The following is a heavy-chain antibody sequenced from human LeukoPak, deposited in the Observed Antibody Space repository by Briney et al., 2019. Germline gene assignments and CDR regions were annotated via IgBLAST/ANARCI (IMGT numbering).Heavy chain of an antibody. CDR2: ISHSGYTI. J-gene: IGHJ4*02. V-gene: IGHV3-48*03. Sequence: GGSPRLSCAASGFTFSSYEMNWVRQAPGKGLEWVSYISHSGYTIHYADSVKGRFTISRDNAKNSLYLQMNSLRAEDTAVYYCASRIAVAGPGINFDYWGQGTLVTVSS. D-gene: IGHD6-19*01. CDR1: GFTFSSYE. CDR3: ASRIAVAGPGINFDY.